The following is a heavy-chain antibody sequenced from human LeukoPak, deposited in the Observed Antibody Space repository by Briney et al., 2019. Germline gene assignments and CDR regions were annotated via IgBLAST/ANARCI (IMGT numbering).Heavy chain of an antibody. CDR1: GGSISSSSYY. Sequence: SETLSLTCTVSGGSISSSSYYWGWIRQPPGKGLEWIGGIYYSGSTYYNPSLKSRVTISVDTSKNQFSLKLSSVTAADTAVYYCARLQSLYFDYWGQGTLVTVSS. J-gene: IGHJ4*02. CDR3: ARLQSLYFDY. V-gene: IGHV4-39*01. D-gene: IGHD4-11*01. CDR2: IYYSGST.